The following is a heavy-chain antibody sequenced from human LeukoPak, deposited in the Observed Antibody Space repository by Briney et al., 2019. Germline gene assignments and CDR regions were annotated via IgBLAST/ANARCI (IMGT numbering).Heavy chain of an antibody. CDR2: MNPDSGNT. CDR1: GYTFTSYD. CDR3: ARGAWPAVIATRWFDP. D-gene: IGHD2-2*01. J-gene: IGHJ5*02. Sequence: XKVSCKASGYTFTSYDINWVRQATGQGLEWMGWMNPDSGNTGYAQNFQGRVTMTRSTSTSTAYMELSSLRSEDTAVYYCARGAWPAVIATRWFDPWGQGTQVTVSS. V-gene: IGHV1-8*01.